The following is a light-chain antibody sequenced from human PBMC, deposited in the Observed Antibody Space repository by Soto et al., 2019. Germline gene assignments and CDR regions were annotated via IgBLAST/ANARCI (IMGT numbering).Light chain of an antibody. CDR2: GAS. J-gene: IGKJ1*01. CDR3: LQYGSSPWT. V-gene: IGKV3-20*01. Sequence: EIVLTQSPGTLSLSPGERATLSCRAGQSASSRYLAWYQLKPGQAPRVLIYGASSRATGIPDRFSGSGSGTDFTLTISRLKPEDFAVYYCLQYGSSPWTFGQGTKVEIK. CDR1: QSASSRY.